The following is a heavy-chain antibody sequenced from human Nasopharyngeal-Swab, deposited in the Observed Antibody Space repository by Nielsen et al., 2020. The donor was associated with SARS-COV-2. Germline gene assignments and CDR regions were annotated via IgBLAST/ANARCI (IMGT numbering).Heavy chain of an antibody. D-gene: IGHD5-18*01. V-gene: IGHV1-69*13. CDR3: ANTAVVISWFDP. CDR1: GGTFSSYA. J-gene: IGHJ5*02. Sequence: SVKVSCKASGGTFSSYAISWVRQAPGQGLEWMGGIIPIFGTANYAQKFQGRVTITADESTSTAYMELSSLRSEDTAVYYCANTAVVISWFDPWGQGTLVTVSS. CDR2: IIPIFGTA.